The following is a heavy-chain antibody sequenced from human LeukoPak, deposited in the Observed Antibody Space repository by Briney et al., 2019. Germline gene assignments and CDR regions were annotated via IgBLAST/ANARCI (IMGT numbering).Heavy chain of an antibody. CDR2: IYHSGST. V-gene: IGHV4-38-2*02. CDR1: GYSISSGYY. J-gene: IGHJ4*02. Sequence: SETLSLTCTVSGYSISSGYYWGWIRQPPGKGLEWIGSIYHSGSTYYNPSLKSRVTISVDTSKNQFSLKLSSMTAADTAVYYCARGVTVTTIDPDAYYFDYWGQGTLVTVSS. CDR3: ARGVTVTTIDPDAYYFDY. D-gene: IGHD4-11*01.